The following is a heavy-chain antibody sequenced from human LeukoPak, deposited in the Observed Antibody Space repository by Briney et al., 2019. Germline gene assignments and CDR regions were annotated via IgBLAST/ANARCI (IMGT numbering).Heavy chain of an antibody. D-gene: IGHD6-13*01. CDR3: ARRVRGSSWYSGKYFDL. CDR2: INHSGST. V-gene: IGHV4-34*01. CDR1: GGSFSGYY. Sequence: PSETLSLTCAVYGGSFSGYYWSWIRQSPGKGLEWIGEINHSGSTNYNPSLKSRVTISVDTSKKQFSLKLSSVTAADTAVYYCARRVRGSSWYSGKYFDLWGRGTLVTVSS. J-gene: IGHJ2*01.